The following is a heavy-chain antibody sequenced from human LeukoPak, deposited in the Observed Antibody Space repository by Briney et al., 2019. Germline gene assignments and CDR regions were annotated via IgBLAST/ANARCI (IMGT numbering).Heavy chain of an antibody. V-gene: IGHV1-69*01. J-gene: IGHJ5*02. CDR3: ARDLHTYYDFWSGYPPHWFDP. CDR2: IIPIFGTA. CDR1: GGTFSSYA. D-gene: IGHD3-3*01. Sequence: GSSVKVSCKASGGTFSSYAISWVRQAPGQGLEGMGGIIPIFGTANYAQKFQGRVTITAHESKSTAYMELSSLRSEDTAVYYCARDLHTYYDFWSGYPPHWFDPWGQGTLVTVSS.